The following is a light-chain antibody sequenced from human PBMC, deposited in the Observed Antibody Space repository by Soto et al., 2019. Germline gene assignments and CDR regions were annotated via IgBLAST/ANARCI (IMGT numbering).Light chain of an antibody. J-gene: IGLJ1*01. CDR3: QSYDTSLSARYV. CDR1: SCNIGAGYD. Sequence: QSVLTQPPSVSGAPGQRVTISCTGSSCNIGAGYDVHWYQQLPGTAPKLLIYRNNNRPSGVPDRFSGSKSGTSASLAITGLQAEDEADYYCQSYDTSLSARYVFGTGTKLTVL. CDR2: RNN. V-gene: IGLV1-40*01.